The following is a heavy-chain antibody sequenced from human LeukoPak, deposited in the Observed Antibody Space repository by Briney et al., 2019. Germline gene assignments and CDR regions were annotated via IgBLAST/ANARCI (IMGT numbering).Heavy chain of an antibody. CDR2: ISSSGGST. CDR3: AKDGPTAIPSWFDP. D-gene: IGHD2-21*02. V-gene: IGHV3-23*01. J-gene: IGHJ5*02. Sequence: GGSLRLSCAASGFNFTNYAMNWVRQAPGRGLEWVSLISSSGGSTYYAGSVKGRFTISRDNSKSTLYLQMNSLRAEDTAIYYCAKDGPTAIPSWFDPWGQGTLVTVSS. CDR1: GFNFTNYA.